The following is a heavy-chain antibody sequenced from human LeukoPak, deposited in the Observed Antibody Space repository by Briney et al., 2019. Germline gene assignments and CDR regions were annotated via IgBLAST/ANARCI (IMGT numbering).Heavy chain of an antibody. CDR1: GFTFSSYA. V-gene: IGHV3-23*01. CDR2: ISGSGGST. CDR3: AKVLGFGGDAYGMDV. Sequence: GRSLRLSCAASGFTFSSYAMSWVRQAPGKGLEWVSAISGSGGSTYYADSVKGRFTISRDNSKNTLYLQVNSLRTDGTAIYYCAKVLGFGGDAYGMDVWGQGTTVTVSS. J-gene: IGHJ6*02. D-gene: IGHD3-10*01.